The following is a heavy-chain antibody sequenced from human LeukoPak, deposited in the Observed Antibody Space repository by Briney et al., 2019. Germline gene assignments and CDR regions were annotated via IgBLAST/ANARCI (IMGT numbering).Heavy chain of an antibody. J-gene: IGHJ4*02. V-gene: IGHV3-30-3*01. Sequence: GRSLRPSCAASGFTFSSYAMHWVRQAPGKGLEWVAVISYDGSNKYYADSVKGRFTISRDNSKNTLYLQMNSLRAEDTAVYYCARGPLQLGYCSSTSCYLPIDYWGQGTLVTVSS. CDR3: ARGPLQLGYCSSTSCYLPIDY. D-gene: IGHD2-2*01. CDR2: ISYDGSNK. CDR1: GFTFSSYA.